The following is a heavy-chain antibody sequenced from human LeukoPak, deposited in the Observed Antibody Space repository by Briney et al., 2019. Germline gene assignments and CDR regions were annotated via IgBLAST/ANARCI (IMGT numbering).Heavy chain of an antibody. J-gene: IGHJ4*02. CDR3: IGNGYDSLEY. CDR2: MYHSGST. V-gene: IGHV4-4*02. D-gene: IGHD3-3*01. CDR1: GGSISSTNW. Sequence: PSGTLSLTCVVSGGSISSTNWWSGVPQPPGKGLEWIGEMYHSGSTNYNPSLKSRVIISADKSKSQFSLKLSSVTAADTAVYYCIGNGYDSLEYWGQGTLVTVSS.